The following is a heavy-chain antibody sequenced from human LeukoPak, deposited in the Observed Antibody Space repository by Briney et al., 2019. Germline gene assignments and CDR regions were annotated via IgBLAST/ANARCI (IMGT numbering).Heavy chain of an antibody. D-gene: IGHD3-10*01. CDR2: IYYSGST. Sequence: SETLSLTCTVSGGSISSSSYYWGWIRQPPGKGLEWIGSIYYSGSTYYNPSLKSRVTISVDTSKNQFSLKLSSVTAADTAVYYCAREIRAGLLWFGEFPEGYFDYWGQGTLVTVSS. CDR3: AREIRAGLLWFGEFPEGYFDY. J-gene: IGHJ4*02. V-gene: IGHV4-39*07. CDR1: GGSISSSSYY.